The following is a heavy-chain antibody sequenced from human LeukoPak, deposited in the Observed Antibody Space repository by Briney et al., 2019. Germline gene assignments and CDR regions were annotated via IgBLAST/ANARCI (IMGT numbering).Heavy chain of an antibody. J-gene: IGHJ4*02. V-gene: IGHV3-23*01. CDR3: AKDHINPYYDFCFGY. CDR2: ISGSGGST. CDR1: GFTFSSYA. Sequence: PGGSLRLSCAASGFTFSSYAMSWVRQAPGKGLEWVSAISGSGGSTYYADSVKGRFTISRDNSKNTLYLQMTSLRAEDTAVYYCAKDHINPYYDFCFGYWGQGTLVTVSS. D-gene: IGHD3-3*01.